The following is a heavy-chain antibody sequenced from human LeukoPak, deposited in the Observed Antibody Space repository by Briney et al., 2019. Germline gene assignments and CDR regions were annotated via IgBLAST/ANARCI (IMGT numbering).Heavy chain of an antibody. J-gene: IGHJ5*02. V-gene: IGHV4-34*01. CDR2: INHSGST. Sequence: SETLSLTCAVYGGSFSGYYWSWIRQPPGKGLGWIGEINHSGSTNYNPSLKSRVTISVDTSKNQFSLKLSSVTAADTAVYYCATGNDWFDPWGQGTLVTVSS. CDR1: GGSFSGYY. CDR3: ATGNDWFDP.